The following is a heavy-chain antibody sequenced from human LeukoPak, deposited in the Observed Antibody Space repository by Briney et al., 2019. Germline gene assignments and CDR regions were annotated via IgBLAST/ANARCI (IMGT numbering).Heavy chain of an antibody. Sequence: SQTLSLTCAISGDSVSSKSAAWNWFRQSPSRGLEWLGRTYYRSKWHYDYAVSVRSRITINPDTSKNQFSLQLNSVTPEDTAVYYCANISVTGYDAFDIWGQGTTVTVSS. J-gene: IGHJ3*02. CDR1: GDSVSSKSAA. V-gene: IGHV6-1*01. CDR3: ANISVTGYDAFDI. CDR2: TYYRSKWHY. D-gene: IGHD6-19*01.